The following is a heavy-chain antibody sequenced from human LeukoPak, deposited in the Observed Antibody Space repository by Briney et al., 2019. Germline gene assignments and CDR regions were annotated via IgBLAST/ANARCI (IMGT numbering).Heavy chain of an antibody. Sequence: SGPTLVKPTQTLTLTCTFSGFSLSTSGVGVGWIRQPPGKALEWLALIYWEDDKRYSPSLKSRLTITKDTSKNHVVLTMTNIDPVDTATYFCAHSYNVLLWFGESTFDYWGQGTLVTVSS. CDR1: GFSLSTSGVG. J-gene: IGHJ4*02. D-gene: IGHD3-10*01. CDR2: IYWEDDK. V-gene: IGHV2-5*02. CDR3: AHSYNVLLWFGESTFDY.